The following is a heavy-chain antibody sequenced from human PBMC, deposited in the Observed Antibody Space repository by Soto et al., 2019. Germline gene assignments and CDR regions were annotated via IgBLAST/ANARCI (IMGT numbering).Heavy chain of an antibody. D-gene: IGHD2-15*01. CDR3: ASCSGGSCYSAWFDP. Sequence: SVKVSCKASGGTFSSYTISWVRQAPGQGLEWMGRIIPILGIANYAQKFQGRVTITADKSTSTAYMELSSLRSEDTAVYYCASCSGGSCYSAWFDPWGQGTLVTVSS. CDR2: IIPILGIA. J-gene: IGHJ5*02. CDR1: GGTFSSYT. V-gene: IGHV1-69*02.